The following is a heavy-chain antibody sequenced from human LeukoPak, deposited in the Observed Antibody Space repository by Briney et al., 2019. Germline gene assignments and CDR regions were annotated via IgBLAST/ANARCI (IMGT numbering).Heavy chain of an antibody. Sequence: GGSVRLSCAASGVTFRNDAITWVRQAPGKGLDWVALIGARDGRTYYADPVKGRFTISRDNFKNTLYLQMNSQRAEDTAIYYCAKGLYDYALDVWGQGTAVTVSS. CDR2: IGARDGRT. CDR3: AKGLYDYALDV. CDR1: GVTFRNDA. J-gene: IGHJ6*02. V-gene: IGHV3-23*01.